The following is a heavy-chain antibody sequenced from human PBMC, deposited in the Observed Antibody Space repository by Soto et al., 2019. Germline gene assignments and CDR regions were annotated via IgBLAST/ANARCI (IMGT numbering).Heavy chain of an antibody. V-gene: IGHV3-9*01. CDR2: ISWNSGSI. Sequence: PVGSLRLSCAASGFTFDDYAMHWVRQAPGKGLEWVSGISWNSGSIGYADSVKGRFTISRDNAKNSLYLQMNSLRAEDTALYYCAKDSISLRGYSGYDLSYYYYYMDVWGKGTTVTVSS. D-gene: IGHD5-12*01. J-gene: IGHJ6*03. CDR1: GFTFDDYA. CDR3: AKDSISLRGYSGYDLSYYYYYMDV.